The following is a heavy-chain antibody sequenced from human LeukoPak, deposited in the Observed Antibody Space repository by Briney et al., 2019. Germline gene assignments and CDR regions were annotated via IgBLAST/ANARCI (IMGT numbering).Heavy chain of an antibody. CDR2: IRSKAYGGIT. CDR1: GFTFGDYA. Sequence: GGSLRLSCTASGFTFGDYAMSWVRQAPGKGLEWVGFIRSKAYGGITEYAASVKGRFTISRDDSKSIAYLQMNSLKTEDTAVYYRTREQYIVGATTNYYYYGMDVWGQGTTVTVSS. D-gene: IGHD1-26*01. J-gene: IGHJ6*02. CDR3: TREQYIVGATTNYYYYGMDV. V-gene: IGHV3-49*04.